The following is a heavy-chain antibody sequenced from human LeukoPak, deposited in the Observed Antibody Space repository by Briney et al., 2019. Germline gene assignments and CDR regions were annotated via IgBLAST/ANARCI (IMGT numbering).Heavy chain of an antibody. J-gene: IGHJ4*02. Sequence: GGSLRLSCSASGFTFSTYAMHWVRQAPGKGLEYVSGISRNGGSTCYADSVKGRFTISRDNSKNTLYLQMSSLRAEDTALYYCVNQISGWVYWGQGTLVTVSS. CDR2: ISRNGGST. D-gene: IGHD6-19*01. CDR1: GFTFSTYA. CDR3: VNQISGWVY. V-gene: IGHV3-64D*06.